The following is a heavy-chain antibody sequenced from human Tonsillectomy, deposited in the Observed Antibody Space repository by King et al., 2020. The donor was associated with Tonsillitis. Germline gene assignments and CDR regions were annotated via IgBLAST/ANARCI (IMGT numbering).Heavy chain of an antibody. J-gene: IGHJ1*01. V-gene: IGHV3-23*04. CDR3: AKDSRTAMIVVEDEYFHH. D-gene: IGHD3-22*01. CDR2: ISGSGGRT. Sequence: VQLVESGGGLAQPGGSLRLSCAASGFTFSSNAMSWVRQAPVKGLEWVSAISGSGGRTFYADSVKGPFTISRDNSKNTLYLQMNSLRAEDTAVYYCAKDSRTAMIVVEDEYFHHWGQGTLVTVSS. CDR1: GFTFSSNA.